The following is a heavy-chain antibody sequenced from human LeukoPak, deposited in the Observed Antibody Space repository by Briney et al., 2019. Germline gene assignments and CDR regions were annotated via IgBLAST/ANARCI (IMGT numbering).Heavy chain of an antibody. J-gene: IGHJ6*02. Sequence: SETLSLTCTVSSGSMSSYYWSWIRQPPGKGLEWIGYISDSGSTDYNPSLKSRVTISVDTSKNQFSLKLTSVTAADTAVYYCARVGYTSGWYMGINYYYGVDVWGQGTTVTVSS. CDR1: SGSMSSYY. D-gene: IGHD6-19*01. CDR3: ARVGYTSGWYMGINYYYGVDV. CDR2: ISDSGST. V-gene: IGHV4-59*01.